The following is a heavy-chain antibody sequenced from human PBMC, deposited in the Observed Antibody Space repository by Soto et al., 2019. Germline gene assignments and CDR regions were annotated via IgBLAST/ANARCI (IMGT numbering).Heavy chain of an antibody. CDR3: ARGHSVVPGGSNWFDP. J-gene: IGHJ5*02. Sequence: LSLTCTVSGGSISSGGYYWSWIRQHPGKGLEWIGYIYYSGSTYYNPSLKSRVTISVDTSKNQFSLKLSSVTAADTAVYYCARGHSVVPGGSNWFDPWGQGTLVTVSS. CDR2: IYYSGST. D-gene: IGHD2-15*01. V-gene: IGHV4-31*03. CDR1: GGSISSGGYY.